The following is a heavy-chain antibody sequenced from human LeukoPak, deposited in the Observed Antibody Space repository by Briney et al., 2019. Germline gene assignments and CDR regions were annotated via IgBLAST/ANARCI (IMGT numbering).Heavy chain of an antibody. D-gene: IGHD3-22*01. CDR2: ISGSGGST. CDR3: ARDPPRYYDSSGYYDLPDY. CDR1: GFTFSSYA. V-gene: IGHV3-23*01. Sequence: PGGSLRLSCAASGFTFSSYAMSWVRQAPGKGLEWVSAISGSGGSTYYADSVKGRFTISRDNSKNTLYLQMNSLRAEDTAVYYCARDPPRYYDSSGYYDLPDYWGQGTLVTVSS. J-gene: IGHJ4*02.